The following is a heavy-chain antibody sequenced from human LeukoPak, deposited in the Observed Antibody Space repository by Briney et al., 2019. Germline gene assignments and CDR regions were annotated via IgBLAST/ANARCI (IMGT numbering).Heavy chain of an antibody. J-gene: IGHJ4*02. CDR3: AKDRGGSGSYCLTFDY. V-gene: IGHV3-23*01. CDR2: ISGSGGST. Sequence: PGGSLRLSCAASGFTFSSYGMSWVRQAPGKGLEWVSAISGSGGSTYYADSVKGRFTISRDNSKNTLYLQMNSLRAEDTAVYYCAKDRGGSGSYCLTFDYWGQGTLVTVSS. D-gene: IGHD3-10*01. CDR1: GFTFSSYG.